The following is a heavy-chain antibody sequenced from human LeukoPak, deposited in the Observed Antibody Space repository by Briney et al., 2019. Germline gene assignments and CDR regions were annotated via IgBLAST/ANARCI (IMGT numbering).Heavy chain of an antibody. J-gene: IGHJ4*02. D-gene: IGHD4/OR15-4a*01. CDR1: GFTFSDYY. Sequence: PGGSLRLSCAASGFTFSDYYMSWIRQAPGKGLEWVSDSVKGRFTISRDNAKNSLYLQMNSLRAEDTAVYYCARRAGAYSHPYDYWGQGTLVTVSS. V-gene: IGHV3-11*01. CDR3: ARRAGAYSHPYDY.